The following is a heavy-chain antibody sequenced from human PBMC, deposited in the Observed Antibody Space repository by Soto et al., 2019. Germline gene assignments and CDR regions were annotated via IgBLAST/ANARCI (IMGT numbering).Heavy chain of an antibody. CDR1: GGTFSSYT. Sequence: QVQLVQSGAAVKKPGSSVKVSCKASGGTFSSYTISWVRQAPGQGLEWMGRIIPILGIANYAQKFQGRVTITADKSTSTAYMELSSLRSEDTAVYYCASPTVTPLDYYYYGMDVWGQGTTVTVSS. D-gene: IGHD4-17*01. J-gene: IGHJ6*02. CDR3: ASPTVTPLDYYYYGMDV. V-gene: IGHV1-69*02. CDR2: IIPILGIA.